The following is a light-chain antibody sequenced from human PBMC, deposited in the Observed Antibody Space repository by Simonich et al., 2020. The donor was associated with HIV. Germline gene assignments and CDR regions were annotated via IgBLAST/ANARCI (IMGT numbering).Light chain of an antibody. CDR3: QQYNNWPSFT. V-gene: IGKV3-15*01. J-gene: IGKJ3*01. CDR2: GAS. CDR1: QSVGSN. Sequence: EIVLTQSPATLSVSPGEMGPLSCRASQSVGSNLDWYHQKPGQAPRLRIYGASTRATGVPARFRGSGSGTEFTLTISSLQSEDFALYYCQQYNNWPSFTFGPGTKVDIK.